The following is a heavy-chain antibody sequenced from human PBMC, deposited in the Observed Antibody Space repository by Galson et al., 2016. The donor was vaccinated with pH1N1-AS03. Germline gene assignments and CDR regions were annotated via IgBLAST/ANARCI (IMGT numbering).Heavy chain of an antibody. V-gene: IGHV3-23*01. Sequence: SLRLSCAASGFTFSIYAMYWVRQAPGKGLEWVSGVGGVDGSLWYAESVKGRFTVSRDNSKGTLDLQMNSLRADDTAVYYCASGSGSPHWFDPWGQGTLVTVSS. CDR3: ASGSGSPHWFDP. D-gene: IGHD1-26*01. CDR1: GFTFSIYA. J-gene: IGHJ5*02. CDR2: VGGVDGSL.